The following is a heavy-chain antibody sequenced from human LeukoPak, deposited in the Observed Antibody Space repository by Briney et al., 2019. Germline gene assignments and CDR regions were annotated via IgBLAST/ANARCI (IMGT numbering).Heavy chain of an antibody. Sequence: GGSLRLSCAGEGFTLSTHGMSWVRQAPGKGLEWVSSISSRDTTTNYADSVKGRFTISRDGSKNTLDLHLTSLRAEDTAVYYCARAPPWFGDKHYGLDVWGQGTTVTVSS. D-gene: IGHD3-10*01. V-gene: IGHV3-23*01. CDR1: GFTLSTHG. CDR3: ARAPPWFGDKHYGLDV. CDR2: ISSRDTTT. J-gene: IGHJ6*02.